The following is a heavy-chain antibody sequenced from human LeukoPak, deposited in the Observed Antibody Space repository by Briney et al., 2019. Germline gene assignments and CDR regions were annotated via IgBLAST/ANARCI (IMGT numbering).Heavy chain of an antibody. Sequence: PGGSLRLSCAASGFTFSSYRMNWVRQAPGKGLEWVSSISSSSSYIYYADSVKGRFTISRDNAKNTLYLQMNSLRAEDTAVYYCAKARYSSGWRGAYYFDYWGQGTLVTVSS. CDR2: ISSSSSYI. J-gene: IGHJ4*02. V-gene: IGHV3-21*04. D-gene: IGHD6-19*01. CDR3: AKARYSSGWRGAYYFDY. CDR1: GFTFSSYR.